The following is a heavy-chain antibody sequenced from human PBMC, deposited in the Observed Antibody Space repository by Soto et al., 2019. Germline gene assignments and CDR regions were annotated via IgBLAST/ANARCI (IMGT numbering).Heavy chain of an antibody. D-gene: IGHD3-22*01. Sequence: TLSLTCTVSGGSISSGDYYWSWIRQPPGKGLEWIGYIYYSGSTYYNPSLKSRVTISVDTSKNQFSLKLSSVTAADTAVYYCASWHSSGYYFWNYWGQGTLVTVS. J-gene: IGHJ4*02. CDR2: IYYSGST. V-gene: IGHV4-30-4*01. CDR3: ASWHSSGYYFWNY. CDR1: GGSISSGDYY.